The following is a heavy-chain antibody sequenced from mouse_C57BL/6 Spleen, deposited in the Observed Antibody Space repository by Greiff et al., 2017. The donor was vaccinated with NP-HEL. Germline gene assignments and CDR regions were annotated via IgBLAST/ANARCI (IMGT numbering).Heavy chain of an antibody. J-gene: IGHJ3*01. V-gene: IGHV1-26*01. CDR2: INPNNGGT. D-gene: IGHD2-4*01. CDR3: ARNDYGWFAY. CDR1: GYTFTDYY. Sequence: EVQLQQSGPELVKPGASVKISCKASGYTFTDYYMNWVKQSHGKSLEWIGDINPNNGGTSYNQKFKGKATLTVDKSSSTAYMELRSLTSEDSAVYYCARNDYGWFAYWGQGTLVTVSA.